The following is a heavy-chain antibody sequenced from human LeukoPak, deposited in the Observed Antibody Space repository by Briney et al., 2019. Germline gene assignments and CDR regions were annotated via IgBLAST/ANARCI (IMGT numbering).Heavy chain of an antibody. D-gene: IGHD2-2*01. Sequence: TSETLSLTCTVSGYSISSGYYWGWIRQPPGKGLEWIGSIYHSGSTYYNPSLKSRVTISVDTSKNQFSLKLSSVTAADTAVYYCARDTMRDYWYFDLWGRGTLVTVSS. CDR2: IYHSGST. CDR3: ARDTMRDYWYFDL. CDR1: GYSISSGYY. V-gene: IGHV4-38-2*02. J-gene: IGHJ2*01.